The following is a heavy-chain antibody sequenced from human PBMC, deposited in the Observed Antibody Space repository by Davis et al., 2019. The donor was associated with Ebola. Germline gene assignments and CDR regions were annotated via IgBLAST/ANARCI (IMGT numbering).Heavy chain of an antibody. CDR1: GGSISSSSYY. D-gene: IGHD3-16*01. J-gene: IGHJ6*02. CDR3: AREGGYYGMDV. V-gene: IGHV4-61*05. CDR2: ISYSGNT. Sequence: SETLSLTCTVSGGSISSSSYYWGWIRQPPGKGLEWIGYISYSGNTNYNPSLKSRVTISVDTSKNQFSLKLSSVTAADTAVYYCAREGGYYGMDVWGQGTTVTVSS.